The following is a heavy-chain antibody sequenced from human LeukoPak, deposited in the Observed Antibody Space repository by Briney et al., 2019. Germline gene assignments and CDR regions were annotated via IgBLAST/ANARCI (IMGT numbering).Heavy chain of an antibody. CDR2: ISSSGSTI. Sequence: GGSLRLSCAASGFTFSSYEMNWVRQALGKGLEWVSYISSSGSTIYYADSVKGRFTISRDNAKNSLYLQMNSLRAEDTAVYYCARDYYDSSGYYYSDYWGQGTLVTVSS. CDR1: GFTFSSYE. CDR3: ARDYYDSSGYYYSDY. V-gene: IGHV3-48*03. D-gene: IGHD3-22*01. J-gene: IGHJ4*02.